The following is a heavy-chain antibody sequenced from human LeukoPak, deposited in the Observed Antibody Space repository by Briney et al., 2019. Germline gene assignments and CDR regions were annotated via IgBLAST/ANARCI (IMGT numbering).Heavy chain of an antibody. CDR2: IYYSGST. Sequence: SETLSLTCIVSGGSISSGGYYWSWIRQHPGKGLEWIGYIYYSGSTYYNPSLKSRVTISADTSKNQFSLRLSSVTAADTAVYYCARQPQTVVTYFDYWGQGTLVTVSS. CDR3: ARQPQTVVTYFDY. D-gene: IGHD4-23*01. CDR1: GGSISSGGYY. J-gene: IGHJ4*02. V-gene: IGHV4-31*03.